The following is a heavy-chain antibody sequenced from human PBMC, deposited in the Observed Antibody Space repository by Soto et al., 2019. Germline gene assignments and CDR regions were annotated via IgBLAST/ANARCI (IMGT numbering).Heavy chain of an antibody. J-gene: IGHJ6*02. V-gene: IGHV1-24*01. CDR2: FDPEDGET. D-gene: IGHD3-10*01. CDR3: ATVRGGRSGSYYVSYYYGMDV. CDR1: GYTLTELS. Sequence: ASVKVSCKVSGYTLTELSMHWVRQAPGKGLEWMGGFDPEDGETIYAQKFQGRVTMTEDTSTDTAYMELSSLRSEDTAVYYCATVRGGRSGSYYVSYYYGMDVWGQGTTVTVSS.